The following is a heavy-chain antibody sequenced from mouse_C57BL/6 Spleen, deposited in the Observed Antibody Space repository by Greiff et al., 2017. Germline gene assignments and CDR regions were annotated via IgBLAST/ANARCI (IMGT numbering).Heavy chain of an antibody. D-gene: IGHD2-3*01. CDR1: GYTFTDYN. V-gene: IGHV1-22*01. CDR3: ARRVYDGSPYYAMDY. J-gene: IGHJ4*01. Sequence: EVKLQESGPELVKPGASVKMSCKASGYTFTDYNMHWVKQSHGKSLEWIGYINPNNGGTSYNQKFKGKATLTVNKSSSTAYMELRSLTSEDSAVYYCARRVYDGSPYYAMDYWGQGTSVTVSS. CDR2: INPNNGGT.